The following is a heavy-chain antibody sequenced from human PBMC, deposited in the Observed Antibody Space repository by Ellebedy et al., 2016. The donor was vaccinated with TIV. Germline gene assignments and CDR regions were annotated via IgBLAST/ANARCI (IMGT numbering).Heavy chain of an antibody. V-gene: IGHV1-24*01. CDR2: FDPEDGET. D-gene: IGHD4-17*01. J-gene: IGHJ3*02. CDR1: GDTLPDLS. CDR3: ATAYGDYVHDAFDI. Sequence: AASVKVSCKVSGDTLPDLSMHWLRQAPGKGLEWMGGFDPEDGETLYAQKFQGRVTMTEDTSTDTAYMELSSLRSEDTAVYYCATAYGDYVHDAFDIWGQGTMVTVSS.